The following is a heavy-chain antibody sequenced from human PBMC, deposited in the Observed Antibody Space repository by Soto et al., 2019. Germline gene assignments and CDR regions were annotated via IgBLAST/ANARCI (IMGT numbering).Heavy chain of an antibody. CDR3: ATAMTGYYTVGWTDY. D-gene: IGHD3-9*01. J-gene: IGHJ4*02. CDR2: FDPEDGET. V-gene: IGHV1-24*01. Sequence: QVQLVQSGAEVKKPGASVKVSCKVSGYTLTELSMHWVRQAPGKGLEWMGGFDPEDGETIYAQKFQGRVTMTEDTYTDTAYMERSSLRSEDTAVYYCATAMTGYYTVGWTDYWGQGTLVTVSS. CDR1: GYTLTELS.